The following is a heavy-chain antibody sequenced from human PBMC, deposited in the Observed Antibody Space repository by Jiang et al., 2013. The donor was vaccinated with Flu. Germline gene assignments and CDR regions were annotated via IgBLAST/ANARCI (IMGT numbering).Heavy chain of an antibody. CDR3: ARGMLPKYSSSSTNLDY. Sequence: DGSNKYYADSVKGRFTISRDNSKNTLYLQMNSLRAEDTAVYYCARGMLPKYSSSSTNLDYWGQGTLVTVSS. D-gene: IGHD6-6*01. CDR2: DGSNK. J-gene: IGHJ4*02. V-gene: IGHV3-30*01.